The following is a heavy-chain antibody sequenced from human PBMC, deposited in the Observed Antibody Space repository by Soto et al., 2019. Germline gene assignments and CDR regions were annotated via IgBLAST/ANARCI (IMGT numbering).Heavy chain of an antibody. J-gene: IGHJ6*02. CDR2: IIPIFGTA. D-gene: IGHD2-2*02. CDR3: ARVLGVVVPAAISYGMDV. CDR1: GGTFSSYA. V-gene: IGHV1-69*01. Sequence: QVQLVQSGAEVKKPGSSVKVSCKASGGTFSSYAISWVRQAPGQGLEWMGGIIPIFGTANYAQKFQGRVTITADESTSTAYMELSSLRSEDTAVYYCARVLGVVVPAAISYGMDVWGQGTTVTVSS.